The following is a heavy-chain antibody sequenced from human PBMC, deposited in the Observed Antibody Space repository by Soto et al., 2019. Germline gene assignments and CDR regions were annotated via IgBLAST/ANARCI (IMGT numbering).Heavy chain of an antibody. J-gene: IGHJ4*02. D-gene: IGHD6-13*01. CDR1: GFTFSSYG. CDR2: ISYDGSNK. V-gene: IGHV3-30*18. Sequence: QVQLVESGGGVVQPGRSLRLSCAASGFTFSSYGMHWVRQAPGKGLEWVAVISYDGSNKYYADSVKGRFTISRDNSKNTLYLKMNSLRAEDTAVYYCAKGGYSSSQSGDYWGQGTLVTVSS. CDR3: AKGGYSSSQSGDY.